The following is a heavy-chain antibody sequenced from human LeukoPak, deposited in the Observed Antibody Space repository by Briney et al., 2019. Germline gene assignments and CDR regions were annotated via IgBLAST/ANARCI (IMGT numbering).Heavy chain of an antibody. CDR2: INSDGSST. CDR1: GFTFSSYW. J-gene: IGHJ6*02. CDR3: ARDGYSSGWYVVGYYYYGMDV. D-gene: IGHD6-19*01. Sequence: PGGSLRLSCAASGFTFSSYWMHWVRQAPGKGLVWVSRINSDGSSTSYADSVKGRFTISRDNAKNTLYLQMNSLRAEDTAVYYCARDGYSSGWYVVGYYYYGMDVWGQGTTVTVSS. V-gene: IGHV3-74*01.